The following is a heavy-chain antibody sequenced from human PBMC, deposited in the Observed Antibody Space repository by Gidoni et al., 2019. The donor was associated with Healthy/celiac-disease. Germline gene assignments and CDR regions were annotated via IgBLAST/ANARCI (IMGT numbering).Heavy chain of an antibody. CDR2: ISYDGSNK. D-gene: IGHD2-2*01. CDR1: GFTFSSYA. V-gene: IGHV3-30*01. CDR3: ARDRVSIVVVPAVYYYYGMDV. Sequence: QVQLVESGGGVVQPGRSLRLSCAASGFTFSSYAMHWVRQAPGKGLEWVAVISYDGSNKYSADSVKCRFTISRDNSKNTLYLQMNSLRAEDTAVYYCARDRVSIVVVPAVYYYYGMDVWGQGTTVTVSS. J-gene: IGHJ6*02.